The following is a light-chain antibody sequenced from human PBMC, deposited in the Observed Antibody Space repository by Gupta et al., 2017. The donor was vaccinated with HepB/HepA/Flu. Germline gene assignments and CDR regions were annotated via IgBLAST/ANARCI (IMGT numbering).Light chain of an antibody. CDR1: QSIRNY. Sequence: DIEMTQSPSSVSASVGDRVTITCRASQSIRNYLNWFQQKPGKPPKLLIYGASSLQSGVPSRFSGSGSGTDFTLTISSLQPEDFATYYCQQSYSSPCSFGQGTKLQIK. V-gene: IGKV1-39*01. J-gene: IGKJ2*04. CDR3: QQSYSSPCS. CDR2: GAS.